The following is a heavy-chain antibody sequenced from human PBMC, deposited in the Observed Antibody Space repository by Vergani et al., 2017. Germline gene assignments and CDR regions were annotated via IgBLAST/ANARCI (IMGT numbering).Heavy chain of an antibody. CDR1: GGSISSYY. CDR3: ARRSQSRYETYYYYGMDV. V-gene: IGHV4-59*01. CDR2: IYYSGST. D-gene: IGHD5-12*01. J-gene: IGHJ6*02. Sequence: QMQLQESGPGLVKASETLSLTCTVSGGSISSYYWSWIRQPPGKGLEWIGYIYYSGSTNYNPSLKSRVTISVDTSKNQFSLKLSSVTAADTAVYYCARRSQSRYETYYYYGMDVWGQGTTVTVSS.